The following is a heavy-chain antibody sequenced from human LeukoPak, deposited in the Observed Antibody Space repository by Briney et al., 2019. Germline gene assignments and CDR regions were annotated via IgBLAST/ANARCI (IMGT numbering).Heavy chain of an antibody. V-gene: IGHV4-4*07. J-gene: IGHJ3*02. CDR3: ARDGGSGSYYRDAFDI. D-gene: IGHD3-10*01. CDR1: GGSLSSYY. Sequence: SETLSLTCTVSGGSLSSYYWSWIRQPAGKGLEWIGRIYTSGSTNYNPSLKSRVTMSVDTSKNQFSLKLSSVTAADTAVYYCARDGGSGSYYRDAFDIWGQGTMVTVSP. CDR2: IYTSGST.